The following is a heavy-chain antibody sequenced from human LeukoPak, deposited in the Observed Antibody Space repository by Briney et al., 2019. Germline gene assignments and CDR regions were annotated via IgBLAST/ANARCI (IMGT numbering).Heavy chain of an antibody. CDR1: GFTFSRTW. CDR2: IHEDGSEK. Sequence: GGSLRLSCAASGFTFSRTWMSWARQAPGKGLEWVANIHEDGSEKYYVESVKGRFTVSRDNAKNSLNLQMSSMRAEGTAVYYCVLGDGKDWGQGTLVTVSS. CDR3: VLGDGKD. D-gene: IGHD4-23*01. V-gene: IGHV3-7*03. J-gene: IGHJ4*02.